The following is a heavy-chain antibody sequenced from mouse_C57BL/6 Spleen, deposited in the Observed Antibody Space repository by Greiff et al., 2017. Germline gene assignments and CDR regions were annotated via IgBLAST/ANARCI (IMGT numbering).Heavy chain of an antibody. D-gene: IGHD6-1*01. CDR2: ISDGGSYT. CDR1: GFTFSSYA. CDR3: AREKRIAPYYFDY. Sequence: EVKVVESGGGLVKPGGSLKLSCAASGFTFSSYAMPWVRQTPEKRLEWVATISDGGSYTYYPDNVKGRFTISRDNAKNNLYLQMSHLKSEDTAMYYCAREKRIAPYYFDYWGQGTTLTVSS. V-gene: IGHV5-4*01. J-gene: IGHJ2*01.